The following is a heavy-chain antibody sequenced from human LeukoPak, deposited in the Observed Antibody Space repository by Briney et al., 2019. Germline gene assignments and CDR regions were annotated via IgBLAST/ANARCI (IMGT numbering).Heavy chain of an antibody. V-gene: IGHV3-11*04. CDR3: AKDMEETYYYDSSGYDPFDD. D-gene: IGHD3-22*01. CDR1: GFTFSDYY. Sequence: GGSLRLSCAASGFTFSDYYMSWIRQAPGKGLEWVSYISNRGDTIYYADSVKGRFTIPRDNAKNALHLQMNSLRAEDTAVYYCAKDMEETYYYDSSGYDPFDDWGQGTLVTVSS. CDR2: ISNRGDTI. J-gene: IGHJ4*02.